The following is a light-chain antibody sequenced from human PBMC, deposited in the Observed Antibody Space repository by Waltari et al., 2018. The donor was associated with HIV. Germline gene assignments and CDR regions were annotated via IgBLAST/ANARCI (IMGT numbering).Light chain of an antibody. J-gene: IGKJ5*01. CDR1: QSVGSQ. V-gene: IGKV3-15*01. Sequence: EIVMTQSPATLSFSPGERATLPCRASQSVGSQLTWYQQKPGQAPRLLIYGASTRATGIPARFSGSGSGMEFTLTISSLQSEDFAVYYCQQNSYWLPITFGQGTRLEI. CDR2: GAS. CDR3: QQNSYWLPIT.